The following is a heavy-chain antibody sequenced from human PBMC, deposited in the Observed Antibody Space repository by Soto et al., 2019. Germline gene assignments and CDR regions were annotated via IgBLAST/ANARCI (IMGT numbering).Heavy chain of an antibody. CDR2: ITPNSGTYI. Sequence: PGGSLRLSCAASGFAFNDYSMTWVRQPPGKGLEWVSSITPNSGTYIYYADSLKGRFTISRDTAKNSVDLQMNSLRADDTAVYYCARIRMYYSSSEAAYYLDYWGQGVLVTVSS. CDR3: ARIRMYYSSSEAAYYLDY. D-gene: IGHD6-13*01. CDR1: GFAFNDYS. J-gene: IGHJ4*02. V-gene: IGHV3-21*01.